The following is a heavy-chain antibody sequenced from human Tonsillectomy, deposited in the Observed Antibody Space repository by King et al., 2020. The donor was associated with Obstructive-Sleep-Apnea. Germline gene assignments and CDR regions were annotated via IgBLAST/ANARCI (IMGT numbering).Heavy chain of an antibody. CDR1: GGSISSSSYY. CDR3: ARGRDADFDY. D-gene: IGHD3-10*01. V-gene: IGHV4-39*07. Sequence: QLQLPASGPGLVKPSETLSLTCTVSGGSISSSSYYWGWIRQPPGKGLEWIGSIYYSGSTYYNPSLKSRVTISVDTSKNQFSLKLSSVTAADTAVYYCARGRDADFDYWGQGTLVTVSS. CDR2: IYYSGST. J-gene: IGHJ4*02.